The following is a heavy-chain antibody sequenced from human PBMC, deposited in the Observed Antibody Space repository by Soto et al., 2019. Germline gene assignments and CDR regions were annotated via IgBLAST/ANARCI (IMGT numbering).Heavy chain of an antibody. CDR1: GFTLSSYG. CDR2: IWYDGSNK. D-gene: IGHD4-17*01. J-gene: IGHJ5*02. CDR3: AREGENDYGDLNWFDP. Sequence: QVQLVESGGGVVQPGRSLRLSCAASGFTLSSYGMHWVRQAPGKGLEWVAVIWYDGSNKYYADSVKGRFTISRDNSKNTLYLQMNSLRAEDTAVYYCAREGENDYGDLNWFDPWGQGTLVTVSS. V-gene: IGHV3-33*01.